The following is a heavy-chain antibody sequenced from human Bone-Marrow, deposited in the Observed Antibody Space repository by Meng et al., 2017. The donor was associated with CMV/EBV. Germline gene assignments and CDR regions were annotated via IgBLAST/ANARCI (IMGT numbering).Heavy chain of an antibody. V-gene: IGHV3-74*01. Sequence: GGSLRLSCAASGFTFSSYWMHWVRQAPGKGLVWVSRINSDGSSTSYADSVKGRFTISRDNAKNTLYLQMNSLRAEDTAVYYCASQGALYYDFWSGFDYWGQGTLVTVSS. CDR2: INSDGSST. CDR3: ASQGALYYDFWSGFDY. D-gene: IGHD3-3*01. J-gene: IGHJ4*02. CDR1: GFTFSSYW.